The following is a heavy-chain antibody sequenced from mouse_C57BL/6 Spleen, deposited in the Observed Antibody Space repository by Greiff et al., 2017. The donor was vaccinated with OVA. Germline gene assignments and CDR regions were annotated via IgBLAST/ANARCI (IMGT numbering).Heavy chain of an antibody. D-gene: IGHD1-1*01. CDR3: ARTTSVVATGDIDV. CDR2: INPNYGTT. V-gene: IGHV1-39*01. Sequence: EVQLQQSGPELVKPGASVKISCKASGYSFTDYNMNWVKQSNGKSLEWIGVINPNYGTTSYNQKFKGKATLNVDQSSSTAYMKLSSLTSEDSAVYYCARTTSVVATGDIDVWGAGTTVTVSS. J-gene: IGHJ1*01. CDR1: GYSFTDYN.